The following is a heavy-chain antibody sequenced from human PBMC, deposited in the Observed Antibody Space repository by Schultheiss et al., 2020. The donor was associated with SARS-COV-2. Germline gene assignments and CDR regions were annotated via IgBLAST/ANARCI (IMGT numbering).Heavy chain of an antibody. D-gene: IGHD3-22*01. CDR2: INSDGAST. CDR3: AKSYYDSSGYPYFNY. V-gene: IGHV3-74*01. Sequence: GESLKISCAASGFTFSSYAMHWVRQAPGKGLLWVSRINSDGASTSYADSVKGRFTISRDNAKNTLYLQMNSLRVEDTAVYYCAKSYYDSSGYPYFNYWGQGTLVTVSS. J-gene: IGHJ4*02. CDR1: GFTFSSYA.